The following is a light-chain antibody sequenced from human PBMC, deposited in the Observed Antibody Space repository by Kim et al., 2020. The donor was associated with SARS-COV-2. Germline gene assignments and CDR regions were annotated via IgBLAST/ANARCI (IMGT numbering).Light chain of an antibody. CDR3: NSRDSSGNHYV. Sequence: SSELTQDPAVSVPLGQTVRITCQGDSLKSYYASWYQQKPGQAPVLVIYGKNNRPSGIPDRFSGSSSGNTASLTITGAQAEDEADYYCNSRDSSGNHYVFGTGTKVTVL. CDR2: GKN. CDR1: SLKSYY. J-gene: IGLJ1*01. V-gene: IGLV3-19*01.